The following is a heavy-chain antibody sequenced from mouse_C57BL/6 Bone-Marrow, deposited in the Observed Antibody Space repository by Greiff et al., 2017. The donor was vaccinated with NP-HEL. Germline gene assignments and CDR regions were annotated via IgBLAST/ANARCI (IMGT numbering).Heavy chain of an antibody. Sequence: QVQLQQPGAELVKPGASVKLSCKASGYTFTSYWMHWVKQRPGRGLEWIGRIDPNSGGTKYNEKFKSKATLTVDKPSSTAYMQLSSLTSEDSAVYYCAREELGPTGVDWYFDVWGTGTTVTVSS. V-gene: IGHV1-72*01. CDR1: GYTFTSYW. J-gene: IGHJ1*03. CDR2: IDPNSGGT. CDR3: AREELGPTGVDWYFDV. D-gene: IGHD1-1*01.